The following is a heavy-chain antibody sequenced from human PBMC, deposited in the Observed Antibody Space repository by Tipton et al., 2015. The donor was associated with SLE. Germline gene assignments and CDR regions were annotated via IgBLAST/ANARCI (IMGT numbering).Heavy chain of an antibody. CDR3: AKELVVVTALDY. CDR1: GFTFGDYA. CDR2: ISGSGGST. Sequence: GSLRLSCAASGFTFGDYAMSWVRQAPGKGLEWVSAISGSGGSTYYADSVKGRFTISRDNSKNTLYLQMNSLRAEDTAVYYCAKELVVVTALDYWGQGTLVTVSS. J-gene: IGHJ4*02. D-gene: IGHD2-21*02. V-gene: IGHV3-23*01.